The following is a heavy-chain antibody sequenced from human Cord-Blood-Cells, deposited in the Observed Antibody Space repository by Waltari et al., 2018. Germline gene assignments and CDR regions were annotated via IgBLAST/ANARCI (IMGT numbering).Heavy chain of an antibody. Sequence: QVQLQESGPGLVKPSETLSLTCTVSGGSVSSGSYYWSWIRQPPGEGLEWIGYIYYSGPTNCNPSLKGRVTISVATSKNQFSLKLSSVTAADTAVYYCARDLIAAAGLVSDGMDVWGQGTTVTVSS. V-gene: IGHV4-61*01. CDR1: GGSVSSGSYY. J-gene: IGHJ6*02. D-gene: IGHD6-13*01. CDR2: IYYSGPT. CDR3: ARDLIAAAGLVSDGMDV.